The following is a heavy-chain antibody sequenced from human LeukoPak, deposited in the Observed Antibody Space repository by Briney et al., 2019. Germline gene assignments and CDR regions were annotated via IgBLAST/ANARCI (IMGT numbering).Heavy chain of an antibody. CDR3: ARGRPGGPGEGFFFDY. CDR1: GGSFSGYY. CDR2: INHSGST. J-gene: IGHJ4*02. D-gene: IGHD2-8*02. V-gene: IGHV4-34*01. Sequence: SETLSLTCAVYGGSFSGYYWSWIRQPPGKGLEWIGEINHSGSTNYNPSLKSRVTISVDTSKNQFSLKLSSVTAADTAVYYCARGRPGGPGEGFFFDYLGQGTLVTVSS.